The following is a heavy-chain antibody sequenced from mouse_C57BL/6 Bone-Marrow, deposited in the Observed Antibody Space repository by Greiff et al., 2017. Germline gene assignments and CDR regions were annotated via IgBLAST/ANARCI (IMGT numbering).Heavy chain of an antibody. CDR2: IYPRSGNT. CDR1: GYTFTSYG. Sequence: QVQLQQSGAELARPGASVKLSCKASGYTFTSYGISWVKQRTGQGLEWIGEIYPRSGNTSYNEKFKGKATLTAAKSSSTAYIELRSLTSEDSAVYFCANYGSSTFAYWGQGTLVTVSA. J-gene: IGHJ3*01. V-gene: IGHV1-81*01. CDR3: ANYGSSTFAY. D-gene: IGHD1-1*01.